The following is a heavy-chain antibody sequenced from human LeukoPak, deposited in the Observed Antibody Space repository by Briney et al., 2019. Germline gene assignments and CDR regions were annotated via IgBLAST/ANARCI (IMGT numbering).Heavy chain of an antibody. J-gene: IGHJ4*02. V-gene: IGHV4-31*03. CDR1: GGSISSGGYY. CDR3: ARVPVGATTRYYFDY. CDR2: IYYSGST. D-gene: IGHD1-26*01. Sequence: SETLSLTCTVSGGSISSGGYYWSWIRQHPGKGLEWIGYIYYSGSTYYNPSLKSRVTISVDTSKNQFSLKLSSVTAADTAVYYCARVPVGATTRYYFDYWGQGTLVTVSS.